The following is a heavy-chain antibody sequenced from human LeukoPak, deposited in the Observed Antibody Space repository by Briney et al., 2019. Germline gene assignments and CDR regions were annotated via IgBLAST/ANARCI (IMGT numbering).Heavy chain of an antibody. CDR2: INHSGNT. V-gene: IGHV4-34*01. CDR1: GGSFSGFH. J-gene: IGHJ6*03. D-gene: IGHD2/OR15-2a*01. Sequence: NPSETLSLTCAVYGGSFSGFHWTWIRQSPGKGREWIGEINHSGNTNYSPSLKSRVTMSVDTSKKEISLRLSSVTAADTAVYYCAKNWAVRRYMDVWGKGTTVTVSS. CDR3: AKNWAVRRYMDV.